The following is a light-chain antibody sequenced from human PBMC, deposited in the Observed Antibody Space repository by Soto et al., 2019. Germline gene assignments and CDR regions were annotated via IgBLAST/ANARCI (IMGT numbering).Light chain of an antibody. Sequence: TQSPGTLSASVGDRVTITCGASQSIGTWLAWYQQKPGKAPKLLIFDASTLESGVPSRFSGSGSGTDFTLTISSLQPDDFATYYCQQYSDSSGAFGQGTRVEIK. CDR3: QQYSDSSGA. CDR2: DAS. V-gene: IGKV1-5*01. CDR1: QSIGTW. J-gene: IGKJ1*01.